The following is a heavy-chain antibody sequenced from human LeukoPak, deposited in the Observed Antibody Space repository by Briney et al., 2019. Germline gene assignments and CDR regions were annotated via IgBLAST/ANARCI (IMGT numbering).Heavy chain of an antibody. CDR3: AKDPSRPLWFGEPHDY. D-gene: IGHD3-10*01. CDR1: GFTFSSYA. CDR2: ISGSGGST. J-gene: IGHJ4*02. Sequence: GGSLRLSCAASGFTFSSYAMNWVRQAPGKGLEWVSAISGSGGSTYYADSVKGRFTISRGNSKNTLYLQMNSLRAEDTAVYYCAKDPSRPLWFGEPHDYWGQGTLVTVSS. V-gene: IGHV3-23*01.